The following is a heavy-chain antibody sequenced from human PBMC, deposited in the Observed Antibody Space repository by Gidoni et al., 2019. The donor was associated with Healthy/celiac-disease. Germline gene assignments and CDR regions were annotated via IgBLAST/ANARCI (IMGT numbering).Heavy chain of an antibody. CDR1: GFPFDDYA. CDR3: AKDIGGYPTTFDY. CDR2: ISWKSGSI. V-gene: IGHV3-9*01. D-gene: IGHD3-16*02. Sequence: EVQLVESGGVLVQPGRSLSLACAASGFPFDDYAMHWVRPAPGKGLEWVSGISWKSGSIGYADAVKGRFTISRDNAKNSLYLQMNSLRAEDTALYYCAKDIGGYPTTFDYWGQGTLVTVSS. J-gene: IGHJ4*02.